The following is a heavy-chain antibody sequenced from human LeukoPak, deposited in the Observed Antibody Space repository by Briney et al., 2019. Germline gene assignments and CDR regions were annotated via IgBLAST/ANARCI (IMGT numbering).Heavy chain of an antibody. D-gene: IGHD6-13*01. Sequence: GGSLRLSCAASGFTFSSYGMHWVRQAPGKGLECVAVIWYDGSNKYYADSVKGRFTISRDNSKNTLYLQMNSLRAEDTAVYYCARDPGQQLFSGPFNWGQGTLVTVSS. CDR2: IWYDGSNK. J-gene: IGHJ4*02. CDR3: ARDPGQQLFSGPFN. CDR1: GFTFSSYG. V-gene: IGHV3-33*01.